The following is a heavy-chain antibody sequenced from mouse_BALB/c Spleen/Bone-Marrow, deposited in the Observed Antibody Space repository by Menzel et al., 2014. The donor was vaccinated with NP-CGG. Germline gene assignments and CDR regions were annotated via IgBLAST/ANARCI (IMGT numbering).Heavy chain of an antibody. CDR2: IDPANGNT. Sequence: EVQLQQSGAELVKPGASVKLSCTASDFNFKDTYMHWVNQRPEQGLEWIGRIDPANGNTKYDPKFQGKATIIADTSSNTAYLQHSSLTSEDAAVCYCARVQLLQSEGLDYWGQGTTLTVSS. V-gene: IGHV14-3*02. CDR3: ARVQLLQSEGLDY. CDR1: DFNFKDTY. J-gene: IGHJ2*01. D-gene: IGHD1-1*01.